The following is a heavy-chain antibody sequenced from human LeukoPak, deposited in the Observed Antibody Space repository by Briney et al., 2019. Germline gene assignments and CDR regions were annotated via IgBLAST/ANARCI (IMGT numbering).Heavy chain of an antibody. CDR3: ARDVDYANPRHDY. D-gene: IGHD4/OR15-4a*01. V-gene: IGHV3-7*01. CDR2: INLDGSQK. J-gene: IGHJ4*02. Sequence: GGSLRLSCAASGFTFSSYWMSWVRQAPGKGLEWVANINLDGSQKYYVDSLKGRFTISRDNAKNSLYLQMNSLRAEDTAVYYCARDVDYANPRHDYWGQGTLVTVSS. CDR1: GFTFSSYW.